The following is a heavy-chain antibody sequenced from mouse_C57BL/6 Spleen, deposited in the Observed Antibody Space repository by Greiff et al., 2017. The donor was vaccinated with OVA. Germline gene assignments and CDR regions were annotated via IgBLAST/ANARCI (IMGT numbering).Heavy chain of an antibody. J-gene: IGHJ4*01. Sequence: VQLQQPGAELVKPGASVKMSCKASGYTFISYWITWVKQRPGQGLEWIGDIYPGSGSTNYNEKFKSKATLTVDTSSSTAYMQLNSLTSEDSAVYYCARSHPGYYAMDYWGQGTSVTVSS. CDR2: IYPGSGST. CDR1: GYTFISYW. CDR3: ARSHPGYYAMDY. V-gene: IGHV1-55*01.